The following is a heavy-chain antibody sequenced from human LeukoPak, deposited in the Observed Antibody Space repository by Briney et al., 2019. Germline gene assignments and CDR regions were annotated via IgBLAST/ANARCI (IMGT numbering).Heavy chain of an antibody. Sequence: ASVKVSCKASGYTFTGYYMHWVRQAPGQGLEGMGWINPNSGGTNYAQKFQGRVTMTRDTSISTAYMELSRLRSDDTAVYYCARDLAAAGTFDPWGQGTLVTVSS. CDR2: INPNSGGT. D-gene: IGHD6-13*01. V-gene: IGHV1-2*02. J-gene: IGHJ5*02. CDR3: ARDLAAAGTFDP. CDR1: GYTFTGYY.